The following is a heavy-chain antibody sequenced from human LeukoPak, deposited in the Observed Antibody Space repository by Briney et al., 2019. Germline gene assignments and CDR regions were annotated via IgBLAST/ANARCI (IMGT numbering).Heavy chain of an antibody. CDR1: GGSISSSSYY. D-gene: IGHD6-19*01. CDR2: IYYSVST. CDR3: ARHYLLLAVAGNWFDP. J-gene: IGHJ5*02. V-gene: IGHV4-39*01. Sequence: KPSETLSLTCTVSGGSISSSSYYWGWIRQPPGKGLEWIGCIYYSVSTYYNPSLKSRVTISVDTSKNQFSLKLSSVTAADTAVYYCARHYLLLAVAGNWFDPWGQGTLVTVSS.